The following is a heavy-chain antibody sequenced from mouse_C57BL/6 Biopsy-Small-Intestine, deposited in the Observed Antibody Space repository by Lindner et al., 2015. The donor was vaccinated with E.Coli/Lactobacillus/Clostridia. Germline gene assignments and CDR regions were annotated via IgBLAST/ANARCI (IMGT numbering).Heavy chain of an antibody. V-gene: IGHV1-82*01. CDR3: ARDYYGNYFDY. CDR1: GYAFSSSW. Sequence: VQLQESGPELVKPGASVKISCKASGYAFSSSWMNWVKQRPGKGLEWIGRIYPGDGDTNCNGKFKVKATLTADKSSSTAYMQLSSLTSEDSAVYFCARDYYGNYFDYWGQGTTLTASS. J-gene: IGHJ2*01. CDR2: IYPGDGDT. D-gene: IGHD2-1*01.